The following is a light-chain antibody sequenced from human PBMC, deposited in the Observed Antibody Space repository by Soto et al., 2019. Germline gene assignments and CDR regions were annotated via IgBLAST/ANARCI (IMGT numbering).Light chain of an antibody. CDR2: DAS. CDR3: QQSFSTPWT. V-gene: IGKV1-39*01. J-gene: IGKJ1*01. Sequence: DIQMTQSPSSLSASVGDRVTITCRASQYISTYLNWYQQTSGKAPKLLIYDASSLQPGVPSRFSGTGSGTEFTLTSSSLQPEDFASYHCQQSFSTPWTFGQGTKVEVK. CDR1: QYISTY.